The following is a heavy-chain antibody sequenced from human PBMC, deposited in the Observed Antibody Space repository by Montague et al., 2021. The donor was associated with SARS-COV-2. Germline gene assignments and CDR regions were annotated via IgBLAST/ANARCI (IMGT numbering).Heavy chain of an antibody. J-gene: IGHJ6*02. Sequence: SETLSLTCTVSGGSISSYYWSWIRQPPGKGLEWIGYIYYSGSTYYNPSLKSRVTISVDTSKNQFSLKLSSVTAADTAVYYCARDRGYFDWLFHSDYYYYGMDVWGQGTTVTVSS. CDR3: ARDRGYFDWLFHSDYYYYGMDV. D-gene: IGHD3-9*01. V-gene: IGHV4-59*06. CDR2: IYYSGST. CDR1: GGSISSYY.